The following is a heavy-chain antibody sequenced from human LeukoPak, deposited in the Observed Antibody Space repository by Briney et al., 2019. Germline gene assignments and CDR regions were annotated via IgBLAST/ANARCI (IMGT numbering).Heavy chain of an antibody. J-gene: IGHJ4*02. Sequence: PGGSLRLSCEASGFTFSSYAMSWVRQAPGKGLEGVSGLSGSGGSTYYADSVKGRFTISRDNSKNTLYLQMNSLRAEDTALYYSAKGRCSTSSCSLGYFDYWGQGNLVTVSS. D-gene: IGHD2-2*01. CDR3: AKGRCSTSSCSLGYFDY. CDR2: LSGSGGST. CDR1: GFTFSSYA. V-gene: IGHV3-23*01.